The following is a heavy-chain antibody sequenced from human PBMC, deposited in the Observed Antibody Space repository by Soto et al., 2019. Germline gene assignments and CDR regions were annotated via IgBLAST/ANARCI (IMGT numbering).Heavy chain of an antibody. CDR3: ARDWGSSGGPN. CDR1: GHSLSSGGYY. Sequence: SETLSLTCTVSGHSLSSGGYYWSWIRQHPGKGLEWVGYIYFTGSTLYNPSLKSRLAMSLDTSKNQFSLRLTSVTAADTAVYFCARDWGSSGGPNWGQGTLVTVSS. J-gene: IGHJ4*02. D-gene: IGHD3-16*01. CDR2: IYFTGST. V-gene: IGHV4-31*03.